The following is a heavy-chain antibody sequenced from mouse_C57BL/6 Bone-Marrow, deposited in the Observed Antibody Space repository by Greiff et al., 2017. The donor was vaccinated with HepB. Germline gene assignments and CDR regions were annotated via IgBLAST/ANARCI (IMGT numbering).Heavy chain of an antibody. CDR1: GFNIKDDY. J-gene: IGHJ3*01. CDR2: IDPENGDT. Sequence: VHVKQSGAELVRPGASVKLSCTASGFNIKDDYMHWVKQRPEQGLEWIGWIDPENGDTEYASKFQGKATITADTSSNTAYLQLSSLTSEDTAVYYCTDGYYVFAYWGQGTLVTVSA. V-gene: IGHV14-4*01. CDR3: TDGYYVFAY. D-gene: IGHD2-3*01.